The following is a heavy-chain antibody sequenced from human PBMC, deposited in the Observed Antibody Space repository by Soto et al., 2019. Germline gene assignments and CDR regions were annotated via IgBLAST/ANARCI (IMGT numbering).Heavy chain of an antibody. J-gene: IGHJ4*02. CDR2: ISGSGGST. CDR1: GFTFSSYA. D-gene: IGHD4-17*01. Sequence: EVQLLESGGGLVQPGGSLRLSCAASGFTFSSYAMSWVRQAPGKGLEWVSAISGSGGSTYYADSVKGRFTISRDNSKNTLYLQRNSLRAEDTAVYYCAKKEALRSKSAPIDYWGQGTLVTVSS. V-gene: IGHV3-23*01. CDR3: AKKEALRSKSAPIDY.